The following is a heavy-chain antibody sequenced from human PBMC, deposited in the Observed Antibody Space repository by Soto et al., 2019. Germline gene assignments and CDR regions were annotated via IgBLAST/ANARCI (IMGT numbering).Heavy chain of an antibody. CDR3: ARDVSLIDY. J-gene: IGHJ4*02. CDR1: GFSFSSYS. V-gene: IGHV3-21*01. D-gene: IGHD3-16*01. CDR2: ISSSSSYI. Sequence: PVGSLRLSCAASGFSFSSYSMNCFRQSPGKVLEWVSSISSSSSYIYYADSVKGRFTISRDNAKNSLYLQMNSLRAEDTAVYYCARDVSLIDYWGQGTLVTVSS.